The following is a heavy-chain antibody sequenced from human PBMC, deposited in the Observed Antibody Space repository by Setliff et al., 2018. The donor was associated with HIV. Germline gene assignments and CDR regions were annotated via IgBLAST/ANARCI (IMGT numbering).Heavy chain of an antibody. D-gene: IGHD3-22*01. V-gene: IGHV4-39*01. J-gene: IGHJ5*02. CDR2: ISHSGNT. CDR1: GGSVTNTKSY. CDR3: ANRLYYYDSSGSLREEGFDP. Sequence: LSLTCTVSGGSVTNTKSYWGWIRQPPGKGLEWIASISHSGNTYYNPSLNSRVTISLDTSKNQFSLKLTSVTAADTAVYYCANRLYYYDSSGSLREEGFDPWGQGTLVTVS.